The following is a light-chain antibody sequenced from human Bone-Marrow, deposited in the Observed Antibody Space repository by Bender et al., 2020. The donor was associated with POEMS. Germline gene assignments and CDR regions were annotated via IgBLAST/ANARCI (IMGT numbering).Light chain of an antibody. CDR2: EVN. J-gene: IGLJ1*01. CDR3: CSYAGDDTYV. V-gene: IGLV2-23*02. CDR1: DSDVGTYNL. Sequence: QSALTQPASVSGSPGQSITISCTGTDSDVGTYNLVSWYLQYPGDAPKLVIYEVNQRPSGVSHRLSGSKSGNTASLTISGLQAEDEADYYCCSYAGDDTYVFGTGTQVAVL.